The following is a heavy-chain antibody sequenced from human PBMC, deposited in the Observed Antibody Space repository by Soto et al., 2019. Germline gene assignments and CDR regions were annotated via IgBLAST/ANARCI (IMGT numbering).Heavy chain of an antibody. CDR3: ARGRYCLSGDCFPNWFDP. J-gene: IGHJ5*02. Sequence: SETLSLTCSVSGDSISNLDYFCAWIRQPPGQALEYIGYTYKSATTYYNPSFESRVAISVETSKSQFSLNVTSVTAADTAVYFCARGRYCLSGDCFPNWFDPWGQGTLVTVSS. V-gene: IGHV4-30-4*01. D-gene: IGHD2-21*02. CDR1: GDSISNLDYF. CDR2: TYKSATT.